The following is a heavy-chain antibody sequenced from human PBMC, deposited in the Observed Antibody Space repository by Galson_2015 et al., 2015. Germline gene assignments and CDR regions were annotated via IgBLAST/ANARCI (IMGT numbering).Heavy chain of an antibody. J-gene: IGHJ4*02. V-gene: IGHV1-69*10. CDR1: GGTFSSYA. CDR2: IIPIFGIA. Sequence: SVKVSCKASGGTFSSYAISWVRQAPGQGLEWMGGIIPIFGIANYAQKFQGRVTITADKSTSTAYMELSSLRSEDTAVYYCAREGGRDYGGNSFDYWGQGTLVTVSS. D-gene: IGHD4-23*01. CDR3: AREGGRDYGGNSFDY.